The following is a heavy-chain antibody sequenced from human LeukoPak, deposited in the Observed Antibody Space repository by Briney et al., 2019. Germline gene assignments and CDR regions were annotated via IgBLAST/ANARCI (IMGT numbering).Heavy chain of an antibody. Sequence: GSSVKVSCKASGYTFTSYDINWVRQATGHGLGWMGWMNPNSGNTGYAQRFQGRLTMTRNTSISTAYMELSSLRSEDTAVYYCARGSSGWPYQDAFDIWGQGTMATVSS. V-gene: IGHV1-8*01. J-gene: IGHJ3*02. D-gene: IGHD6-19*01. CDR1: GYTFTSYD. CDR3: ARGSSGWPYQDAFDI. CDR2: MNPNSGNT.